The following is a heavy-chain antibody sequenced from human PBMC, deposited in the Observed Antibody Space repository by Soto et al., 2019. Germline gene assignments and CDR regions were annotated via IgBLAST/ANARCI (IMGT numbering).Heavy chain of an antibody. Sequence: QVQLVQSGAEVKEPGSSVKVSCKASGGTFSTSTFTWVRQAPGQGLEWMGRIIPILDTADYAKKFQGSVTITADKSTSTAVMELSSLRSEDTGIYYCARDSPIGSVFSGYDAIDLWGQGTLVTVSP. J-gene: IGHJ4*02. CDR3: ARDSPIGSVFSGYDAIDL. V-gene: IGHV1-69*08. D-gene: IGHD5-12*01. CDR1: GGTFSTST. CDR2: IIPILDTA.